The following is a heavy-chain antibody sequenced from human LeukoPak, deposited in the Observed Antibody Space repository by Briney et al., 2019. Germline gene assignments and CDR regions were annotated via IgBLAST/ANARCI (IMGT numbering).Heavy chain of an antibody. CDR2: SIPILGIA. CDR3: ARDEYCSSTSRHNTYYYYGMDV. CDR1: RGTFSSYA. D-gene: IGHD2-2*01. J-gene: IGHJ6*02. V-gene: IGHV1-69*04. Sequence: ASVKVSCKASRGTFSSYAISWVRQAPGQGLEWMGRSIPILGIANYAQKFQGRVTITADTSTSTAYMELSSLRSEDTAVYYCARDEYCSSTSRHNTYYYYGMDVWGQGTTVTVSS.